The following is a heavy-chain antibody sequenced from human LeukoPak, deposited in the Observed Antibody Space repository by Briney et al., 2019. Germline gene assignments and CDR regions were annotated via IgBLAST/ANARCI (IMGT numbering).Heavy chain of an antibody. CDR2: ITALSSYI. CDR1: GFTFSHYT. V-gene: IGHV3-21*01. CDR3: ARVGGTGWYHDDY. Sequence: GGSLRLSCAASGFTFSHYTMNWVRQAPGKGLEWVSSITALSSYIYYADSVKGRFTISRDNANDSLYLQMTSLRAEDAAVYYCARVGGTGWYHDDYWGQGTLVTVSS. J-gene: IGHJ4*02. D-gene: IGHD6-19*01.